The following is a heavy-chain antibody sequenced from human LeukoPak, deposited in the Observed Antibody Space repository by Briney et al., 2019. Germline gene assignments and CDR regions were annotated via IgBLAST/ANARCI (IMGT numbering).Heavy chain of an antibody. CDR2: INPNSGGT. CDR1: GYTFTGYY. CDR3: ARARGYSSSWTDY. Sequence: ASVKVSCKASGYTFTGYYMHWVRQAPGQGLEWMGWINPNSGGTNYAQKLQGRVTMTRDTSISTAYMELSRLRSDDTAVYYCARARGYSSSWTDYWGQGTLVTVSS. V-gene: IGHV1-2*02. J-gene: IGHJ4*02. D-gene: IGHD6-13*01.